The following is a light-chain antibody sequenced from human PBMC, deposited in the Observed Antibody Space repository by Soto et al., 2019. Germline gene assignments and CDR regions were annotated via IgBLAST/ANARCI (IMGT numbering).Light chain of an antibody. CDR1: SSDVGAYNY. CDR3: NSYTSSSTVV. J-gene: IGLJ2*01. Sequence: QSVLTQPASMSGSPGQSITISCTGTSSDVGAYNYVSWYQQHPGKVPKLIIYDVTNRPSGVSNRFSGSKSGNTASLTISGLQAEDEADYYCNSYTSSSTVVFGGGTKLTVL. CDR2: DVT. V-gene: IGLV2-14*03.